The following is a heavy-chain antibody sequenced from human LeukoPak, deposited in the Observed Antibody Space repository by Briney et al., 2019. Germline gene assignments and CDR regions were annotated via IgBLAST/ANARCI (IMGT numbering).Heavy chain of an antibody. V-gene: IGHV3-23*01. CDR3: AKDAAGPEY. CDR1: GFTFSSYA. D-gene: IGHD6-13*01. Sequence: GGSLRLSCAASGFTFSSYAMSWVRQAAGKGLEWVSGISASGRDTWFPDSVKGRFTISRDNSKNTLFLQMNSLRVEDTAIYYCAKDAAGPEYWGQGTLVTVSS. CDR2: ISASGRDT. J-gene: IGHJ4*02.